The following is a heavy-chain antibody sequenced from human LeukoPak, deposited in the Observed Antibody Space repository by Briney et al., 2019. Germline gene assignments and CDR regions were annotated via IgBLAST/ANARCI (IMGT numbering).Heavy chain of an antibody. D-gene: IGHD3-3*01. CDR2: IRGDSTET. CDR1: GFTFSSYS. J-gene: IGHJ4*02. V-gene: IGHV3-21*01. Sequence: GGSLRLSCEGSGFTFSSYSMIWVRQAPGKGLGWVSSIRGDSTETRHADSLMGRFTISRDNAKKSLYLQMNSLRAEDTAVYYCARGHFGVVLDYWGQGTLVTVSS. CDR3: ARGHFGVVLDY.